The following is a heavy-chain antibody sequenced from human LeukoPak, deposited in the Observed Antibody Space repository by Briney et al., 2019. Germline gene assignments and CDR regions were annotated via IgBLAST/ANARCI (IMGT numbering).Heavy chain of an antibody. D-gene: IGHD6-13*01. J-gene: IGHJ4*02. CDR1: GGSISSSSYY. V-gene: IGHV4-39*01. CDR2: IYYSGST. Sequence: PSETLSLTCTVSGGSISSSSYYWGWIRQPPGKGLEWIGSIYYSGSTYYNPSLKSRVTISVDTSKNQFSLKLSSVTAADTAVYYCARLLVAAAANGYWGQGTLVTVSS. CDR3: ARLLVAAAANGY.